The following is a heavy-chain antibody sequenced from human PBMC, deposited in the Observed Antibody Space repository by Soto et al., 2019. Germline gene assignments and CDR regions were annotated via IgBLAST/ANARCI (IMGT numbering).Heavy chain of an antibody. CDR1: GXTFSDYY. CDR3: ARDTGGSYDY. D-gene: IGHD3-16*01. V-gene: IGHV3-72*01. Sequence: EVQLVESGGGLVQPGGSLRLSCAASGXTFSDYYVDWVRQVPGKGLEWVGRTRNKANSYAPEYAASVKGRFTISRDESKDSMYLQMNSLKTEDTAVYYCARDTGGSYDYWGQGALVTVSS. J-gene: IGHJ4*02. CDR2: TRNKANSYAP.